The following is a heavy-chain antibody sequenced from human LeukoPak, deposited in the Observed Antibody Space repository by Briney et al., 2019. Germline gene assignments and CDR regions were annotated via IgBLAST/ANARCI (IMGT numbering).Heavy chain of an antibody. CDR1: GFTFSSYW. J-gene: IGHJ4*02. CDR2: IKEDGNEK. Sequence: GGSLGLSCAASGFTFSSYWMSWVRQAPGKGLEWVANIKEDGNEKHYVDSVKGRFTISRDNAKNSLYLQLSSLRAEDTAVYFCAREWFSSSWSLFDYWGQGTLVTVSS. CDR3: AREWFSSSWSLFDY. V-gene: IGHV3-7*01. D-gene: IGHD6-13*01.